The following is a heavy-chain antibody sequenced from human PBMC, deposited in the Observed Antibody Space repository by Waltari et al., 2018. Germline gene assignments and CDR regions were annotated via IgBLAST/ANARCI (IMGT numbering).Heavy chain of an antibody. J-gene: IGHJ6*03. Sequence: QVQLQESGPGLVKPSETLSLTCTVSGGSISSYYWSWIRQPPGKGLEWIGYIYYSGSTNYNPSRKSRVTISVDTSKNQFSLKLSSVTAADTAVYYCARVGYYGSGSYYYYYYYMDVWGKGTTVTVSS. V-gene: IGHV4-59*01. CDR3: ARVGYYGSGSYYYYYYYMDV. D-gene: IGHD3-10*01. CDR1: GGSISSYY. CDR2: IYYSGST.